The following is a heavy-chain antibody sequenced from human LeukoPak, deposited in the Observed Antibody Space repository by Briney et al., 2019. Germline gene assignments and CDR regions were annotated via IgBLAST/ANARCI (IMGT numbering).Heavy chain of an antibody. CDR3: AKGAEEGVVITSVYYYYMDV. Sequence: GSLRLSCAASGFTFSSCGMSWVRQGPGKGLEWVSTISSSGYNTYYADSVQGRFTISRDNSKNTLYLQMNSLRVEDTALYFCAKGAEEGVVITSVYYYYMDVWGKGTTVTISS. CDR1: GFTFSSCG. CDR2: ISSSGYNT. D-gene: IGHD3-22*01. V-gene: IGHV3-23*01. J-gene: IGHJ6*03.